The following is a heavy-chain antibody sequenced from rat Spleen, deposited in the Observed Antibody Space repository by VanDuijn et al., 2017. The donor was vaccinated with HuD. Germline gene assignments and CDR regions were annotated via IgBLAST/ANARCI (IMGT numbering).Heavy chain of an antibody. V-gene: IGHV3-1*01. CDR1: GYSITSNY. J-gene: IGHJ2*01. CDR2: ISYSGST. CDR3: ARRRGQVYNNYFDY. Sequence: EVQLQESGPGLVKPSQSLSLTCSVTGYSITSNYWGWIRKFPGNKMEWIGHISYSGSTNYNPSLKSRISITRDTSRNQFFLQFNSVTTEDTATYYCARRRGQVYNNYFDYWGQGVMVTVSS. D-gene: IGHD1-10*01.